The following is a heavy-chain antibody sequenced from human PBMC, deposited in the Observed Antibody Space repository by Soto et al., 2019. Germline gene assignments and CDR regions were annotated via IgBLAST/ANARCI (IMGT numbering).Heavy chain of an antibody. CDR2: IIPIFGTA. J-gene: IGHJ6*02. CDR3: ARDARYSSGWYGYYGMDV. V-gene: IGHV1-69*13. D-gene: IGHD6-19*01. CDR1: GGTFSSYA. Sequence: ASVNVSCQASGGTFSSYAISWVRQAPGQGLEWMGGIIPIFGTANYAQKFQCRVTITADESTSTAYMELSSLRSEDTAVYYCARDARYSSGWYGYYGMDVWGQGTTVTVSS.